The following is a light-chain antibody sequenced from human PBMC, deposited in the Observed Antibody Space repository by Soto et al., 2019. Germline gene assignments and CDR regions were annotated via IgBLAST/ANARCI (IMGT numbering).Light chain of an antibody. CDR3: ATWDDDLNAAV. J-gene: IGLJ7*01. Sequence: QSVLTQPPSLFGTPGQRVTISCSGSSSNIAGNTVHWYQHLPGTAPKLLIYINDQRPSGVPGRFSASTSGTSASLAISGLQSDDEADYYCATWDDDLNAAVFGGGTQLTVL. CDR1: SSNIAGNT. V-gene: IGLV1-44*01. CDR2: IND.